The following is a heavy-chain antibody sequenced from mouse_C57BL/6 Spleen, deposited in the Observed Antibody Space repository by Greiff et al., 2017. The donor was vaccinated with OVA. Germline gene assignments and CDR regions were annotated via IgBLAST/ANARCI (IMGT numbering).Heavy chain of an antibody. J-gene: IGHJ1*03. CDR2: IYPRSGNT. CDR3: ARGDYYGSSPYWYCDV. V-gene: IGHV1-81*01. CDR1: GYTFTSYG. Sequence: VQLQQSGAELARPGASVKLSCKASGYTFTSYGISWVKQRTGQGLEWIGEIYPRSGNTYYNEKFKGKATLTADKSSSTAYMELRSLTSEDSAVYFCARGDYYGSSPYWYCDVWGTGTTVTVSS. D-gene: IGHD1-1*01.